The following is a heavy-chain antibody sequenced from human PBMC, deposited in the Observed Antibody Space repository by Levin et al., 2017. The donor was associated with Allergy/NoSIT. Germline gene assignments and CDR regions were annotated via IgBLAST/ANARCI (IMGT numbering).Heavy chain of an antibody. CDR2: LKNSGGGT. J-gene: IGHJ4*02. CDR1: GFIFSAYA. Sequence: GGSLRLSCAASGFIFSAYAMSWVRQAPGKGLEWVSSLKNSGGGTFYADSVKGRFTISRDDSKNTLYLQMNSLRAEDTALYYCARDDRGLVAYFENWGQGTLVTVSS. V-gene: IGHV3-23*01. D-gene: IGHD5-12*01. CDR3: ARDDRGLVAYFEN.